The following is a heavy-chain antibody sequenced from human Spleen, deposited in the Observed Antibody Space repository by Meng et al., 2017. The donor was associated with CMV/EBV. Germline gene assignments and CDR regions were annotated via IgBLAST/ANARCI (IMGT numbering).Heavy chain of an antibody. CDR2: MDPKSGRT. Sequence: ASVKVSCKTSGYTFTSYDINWVRQAAGQGLEWMGWMDPKSGRTDYAQKFQGRVTMTRDTSISTAYMELSRLRSDDTAVYYCASSSEVWGQGTLVTVS. D-gene: IGHD3-22*01. V-gene: IGHV1-2*02. CDR1: GYTFTSYD. J-gene: IGHJ4*02. CDR3: ASSSEV.